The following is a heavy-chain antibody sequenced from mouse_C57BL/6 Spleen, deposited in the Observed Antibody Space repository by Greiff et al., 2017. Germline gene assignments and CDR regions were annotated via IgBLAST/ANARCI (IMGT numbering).Heavy chain of an antibody. J-gene: IGHJ4*01. Sequence: QVQLQQSGAELARPGASVKLSCKASGYTFTSYGISWVKQRTGQGLEWIGEIYPRSGNTYYNEKFKGKATLTADKSSSTAYMELRSLTSEDSAVYFCARFVFPPSYAMDYWGQGTSVTVSS. CDR1: GYTFTSYG. CDR3: ARFVFPPSYAMDY. CDR2: IYPRSGNT. V-gene: IGHV1-81*01.